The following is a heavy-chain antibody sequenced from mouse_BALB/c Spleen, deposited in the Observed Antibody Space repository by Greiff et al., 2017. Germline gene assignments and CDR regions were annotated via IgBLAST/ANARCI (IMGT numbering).Heavy chain of an antibody. J-gene: IGHJ2*01. CDR3: TRWYYGSRYYFDY. Sequence: EVKLVESGTVLARPGASVKMSCKASGYTFTSYWMHWVKQRPGQGLEWIGAIYPGNSDTSYNQKFKGKAKLTAVTSTSTAYMELSSLTNEDSAVYYCTRWYYGSRYYFDYWGQGTTLTVSS. CDR1: GYTFTSYW. V-gene: IGHV1-5*01. D-gene: IGHD1-1*01. CDR2: IYPGNSDT.